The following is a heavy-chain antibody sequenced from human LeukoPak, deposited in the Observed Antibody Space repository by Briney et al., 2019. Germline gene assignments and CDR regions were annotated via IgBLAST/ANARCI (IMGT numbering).Heavy chain of an antibody. CDR3: AASLRYFDWLSVPYNWFDP. D-gene: IGHD3-9*01. CDR2: MNPNSGNT. J-gene: IGHJ5*02. Sequence: ASVTVSCKASGYTFTSYDINWVRQATGQGLEWMGRMNPNSGNTGYAQKFQGRVTMTRNTSISTAYMELSSLRSEDTAVYYCAASLRYFDWLSVPYNWFDPWGQGTLVTVSS. CDR1: GYTFTSYD. V-gene: IGHV1-8*01.